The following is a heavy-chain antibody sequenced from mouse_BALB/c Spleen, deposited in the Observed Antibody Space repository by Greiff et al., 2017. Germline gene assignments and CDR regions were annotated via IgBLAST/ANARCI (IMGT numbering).Heavy chain of an antibody. CDR2: IWSGGST. CDR1: GFSLTSYG. J-gene: IGHJ4*01. CDR3: ARTGTGNGFYAMDY. V-gene: IGHV2-2*02. D-gene: IGHD4-1*01. Sequence: QVQLKQSGPGLVQPSQSLSITCTVSGFSLTSYGVHWVRQSPGKGLEWLGVIWSGGSTDYNAAFISRLSISKDNSKSQVFFKMNSLQANDTAIYYCARTGTGNGFYAMDYWGQGTSVTVSS.